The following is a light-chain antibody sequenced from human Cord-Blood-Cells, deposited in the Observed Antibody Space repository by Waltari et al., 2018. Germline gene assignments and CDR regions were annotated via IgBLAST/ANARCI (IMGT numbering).Light chain of an antibody. Sequence: DIQMTQSPSSVSASVGDRVTITCRASQSISSYLNWYQQKPGKAPKLLIYAASSLQSGVPSRFSGSGSWTDFTLTISSLQPEDFATYYCQQSYSTPRTFGQGTKVEIK. J-gene: IGKJ1*01. CDR3: QQSYSTPRT. V-gene: IGKV1-39*01. CDR1: QSISSY. CDR2: AAS.